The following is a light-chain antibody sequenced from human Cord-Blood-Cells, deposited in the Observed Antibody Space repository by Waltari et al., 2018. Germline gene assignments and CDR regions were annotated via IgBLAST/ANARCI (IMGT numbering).Light chain of an antibody. V-gene: IGKV3-15*01. Sequence: EIMMTQSPATLSVSPGESATLPCGASQSVSSDLAWYQQKPGQAPRLRSYGASTSATGIPARFSGSGSGTECTLTISSLQSEDFAVYYCQQYNNGPTFGQGTKLEIK. J-gene: IGKJ2*01. CDR3: QQYNNGPT. CDR1: QSVSSD. CDR2: GAS.